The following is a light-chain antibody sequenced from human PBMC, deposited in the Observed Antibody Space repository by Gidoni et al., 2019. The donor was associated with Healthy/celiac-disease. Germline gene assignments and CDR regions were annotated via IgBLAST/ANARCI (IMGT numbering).Light chain of an antibody. CDR3: EQYGSSPRT. Sequence: DIVLTQSPGTLSLSPGERATLSCRASPSVSSSYLAWYQQKPGQAPRLLIYGASSRATGIPDRFSGSGSGTDFTLTISRLEPEDFAVYYCEQYGSSPRTFXQXTKVXIK. CDR1: PSVSSSY. CDR2: GAS. V-gene: IGKV3-20*01. J-gene: IGKJ1*01.